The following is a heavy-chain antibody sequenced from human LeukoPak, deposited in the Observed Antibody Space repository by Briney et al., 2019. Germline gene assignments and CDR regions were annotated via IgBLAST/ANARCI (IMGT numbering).Heavy chain of an antibody. CDR2: IYYSGST. Sequence: SETLSLTCTVSGGSISSSSYYWGWIRQPPGKGLEWIGSIYYSGSTYYNPSLKSRVTISVDRSKNQFSLKLSSVTAADTAVYYCARKRGYYYGMDVWGQGTTVTVSS. CDR3: ARKRGYYYGMDV. V-gene: IGHV4-39*07. CDR1: GGSISSSSYY. J-gene: IGHJ6*02.